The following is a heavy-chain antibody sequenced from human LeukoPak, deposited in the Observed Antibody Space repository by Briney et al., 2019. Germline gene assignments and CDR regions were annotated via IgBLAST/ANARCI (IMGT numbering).Heavy chain of an antibody. J-gene: IGHJ4*02. CDR2: IRYDGSNK. V-gene: IGHV3-30*02. D-gene: IGHD6-13*01. CDR1: GFTFSSYG. Sequence: GGSLRLSCAASGFTFSSYGMHWVRQAPGKGLEWVAFIRYDGSNKYYADSVKGRFTISRDNSKNTLYLQMNSLRAEDTAVYYCASPYSSRWYELCYWGQGTLVTVSS. CDR3: ASPYSSRWYELCY.